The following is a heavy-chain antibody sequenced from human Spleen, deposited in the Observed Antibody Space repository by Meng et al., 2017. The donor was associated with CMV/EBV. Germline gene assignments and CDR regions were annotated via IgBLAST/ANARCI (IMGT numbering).Heavy chain of an antibody. CDR1: GFTFNNYA. J-gene: IGHJ4*02. D-gene: IGHD3-10*01. CDR3: ASAWFGELFVY. CDR2: VSWNGSRT. Sequence: GGSLRLSCTASGFTFNNYAMTWVRQAPRKGLEWVSGVSWNGSRTHYADSVKGRFIISRDNSRNFLYQQMNSLRPEDMAVYYCASAWFGELFVYWGQGTLVTVSS. V-gene: IGHV3-19*01.